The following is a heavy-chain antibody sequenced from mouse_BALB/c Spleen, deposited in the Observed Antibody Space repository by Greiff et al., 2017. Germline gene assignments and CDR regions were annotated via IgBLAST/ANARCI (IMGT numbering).Heavy chain of an antibody. J-gene: IGHJ3*01. Sequence: DVMLVESGGGLVQPGGSLRLSCATSGFTFTDYYMSWVRQPPGKALEWLGFIRNKANGYTTEYSASVKGRFTISRDNSQSILYLQMNTLRAEDSATYYCARALYYRYDGASFAYWGQGTLVTVSA. CDR2: IRNKANGYTT. CDR1: GFTFTDYY. CDR3: ARALYYRYDGASFAY. D-gene: IGHD2-14*01. V-gene: IGHV7-3*02.